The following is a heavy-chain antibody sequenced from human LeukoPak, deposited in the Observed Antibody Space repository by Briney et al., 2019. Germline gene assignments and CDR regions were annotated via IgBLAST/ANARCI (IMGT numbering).Heavy chain of an antibody. CDR2: IYYSGGT. CDR3: ARQPPDTASFDY. Sequence: SETLSLTCTVSGGSINTYYWSWIRQPPGKGLEWVGYIYYSGGTNYNPSLKSRVTLSVDTSKNQVSLKLSSVTAADTAVYFCARQPPDTASFDYWGQGILVTVSS. D-gene: IGHD3-22*01. V-gene: IGHV4-59*01. J-gene: IGHJ4*02. CDR1: GGSINTYY.